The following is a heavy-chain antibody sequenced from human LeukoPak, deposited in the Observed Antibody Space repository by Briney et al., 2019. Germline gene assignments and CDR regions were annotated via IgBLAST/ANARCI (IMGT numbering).Heavy chain of an antibody. Sequence: SVKVSCKASGYTFTSYGISWVRQAPGQGLEWMGGIIPIFGTANYAQKFQGRVTITADESTSTAYMELSSLRSEDTAVYYCARVARGYYYFDYWGQGTLVTVSS. J-gene: IGHJ4*02. CDR2: IIPIFGTA. V-gene: IGHV1-69*13. CDR1: GYTFTSYG. CDR3: ARVARGYYYFDY. D-gene: IGHD3-22*01.